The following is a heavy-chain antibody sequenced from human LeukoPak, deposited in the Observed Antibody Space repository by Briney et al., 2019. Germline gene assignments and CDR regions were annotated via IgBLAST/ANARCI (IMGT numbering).Heavy chain of an antibody. D-gene: IGHD5-12*01. CDR1: GFTFSSYA. J-gene: IGHJ4*02. CDR2: ISYDGSNK. V-gene: IGHV3-30-3*01. Sequence: GRSLRLSCAASGFTFSSYAMHWVRQAPGKGLEWVAVISYDGSNKYYADSVKDRFTISRDNSKNTLYLQMNSLRAEDTAVYYCAREDSGYAYFDYWGQGALVTVSS. CDR3: AREDSGYAYFDY.